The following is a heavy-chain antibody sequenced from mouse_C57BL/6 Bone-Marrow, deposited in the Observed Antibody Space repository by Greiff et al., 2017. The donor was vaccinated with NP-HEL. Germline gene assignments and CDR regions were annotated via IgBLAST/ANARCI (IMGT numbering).Heavy chain of an antibody. J-gene: IGHJ2*01. D-gene: IGHD4-1*01. CDR1: GYTFTSYW. V-gene: IGHV1-7*01. CDR2: INPSSGYT. CDR3: ARSRWDVKGYY. Sequence: QVHVKQSGAELAKPGASVKLSCKASGYTFTSYWMHWVKQRPGQGLEWIGYINPSSGYTKYNQKFKDKATLTADKSSSTAYMQLSSLTYEDSAVYYCARSRWDVKGYYWGQGTTLTVSS.